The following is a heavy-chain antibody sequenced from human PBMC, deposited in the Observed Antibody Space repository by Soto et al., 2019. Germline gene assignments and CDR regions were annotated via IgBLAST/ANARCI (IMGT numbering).Heavy chain of an antibody. V-gene: IGHV4-59*13. D-gene: IGHD3-10*01. Sequence: SQTLPLTRTVDGKYLSSYYWIWLSEPPGDGLEWMGDIYYRGSTNYNPSLKSRVTISVDTSKNQFSLKLSSVTAADTAVYSCASYGWFMAFDIWGQGTRVT. CDR3: ASYGWFMAFDI. J-gene: IGHJ3*02. CDR1: GKYLSSYY. CDR2: IYYRGST.